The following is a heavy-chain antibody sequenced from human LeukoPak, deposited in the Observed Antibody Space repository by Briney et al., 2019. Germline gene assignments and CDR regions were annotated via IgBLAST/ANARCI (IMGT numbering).Heavy chain of an antibody. Sequence: LPERSLRLSCAASGFTFSSYAMYWVRQAPGKGLEWVAVISHDGRNKYYSDFVKGRFTISRDNSRNTLYLQMNSLRPEDTAVYYCAREHPSSGWFIDAFDIWGQGTMVTVSS. CDR2: ISHDGRNK. V-gene: IGHV3-30*04. J-gene: IGHJ3*02. CDR1: GFTFSSYA. CDR3: AREHPSSGWFIDAFDI. D-gene: IGHD6-19*01.